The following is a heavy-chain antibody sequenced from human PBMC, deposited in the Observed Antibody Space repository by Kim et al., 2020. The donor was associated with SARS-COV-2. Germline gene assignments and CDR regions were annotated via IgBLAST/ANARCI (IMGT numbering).Heavy chain of an antibody. CDR2: ISSSSSYI. D-gene: IGHD3-10*01. CDR3: ARSALRNEGVSPIDY. V-gene: IGHV3-21*01. Sequence: GGSLRLSCAASGFTFSSYSMNWVRQAPGKGLEWVSSISSSSSYIYYADSVKGRFTISRDNAKNSLYLQMNSLRAEDTAVYYCARSALRNEGVSPIDYWGQGTLVTVSS. J-gene: IGHJ4*02. CDR1: GFTFSSYS.